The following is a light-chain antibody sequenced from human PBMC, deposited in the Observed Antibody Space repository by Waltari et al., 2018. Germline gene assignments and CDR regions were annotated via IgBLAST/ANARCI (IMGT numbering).Light chain of an antibody. V-gene: IGKV1-5*03. CDR2: GAS. Sequence: DIQMTQSPSNLTASVGDRVTIPCRASQSVDRWLTWFQQKPDKAPKLLIYGASGLPSGVPSRFSGSGSGTEFTLTISSLQPDDAATYYCQQCAASSWTFGQGTKVEIK. CDR1: QSVDRW. J-gene: IGKJ1*01. CDR3: QQCAASSWT.